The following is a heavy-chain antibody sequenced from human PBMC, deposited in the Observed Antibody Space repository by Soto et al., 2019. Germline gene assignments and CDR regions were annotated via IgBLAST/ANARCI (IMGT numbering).Heavy chain of an antibody. Sequence: SETLSLTCTVSGGSISSGDYYWSWIRQPPGKGLEWIGYIYYSGSTYYNPSLKSRVTISVDTSKNQFSLKLSSVTAADTAVYYCARDLARLKTPHGSGSYYPMYYYYYGMDVWGQGTTVTVSS. CDR3: ARDLARLKTPHGSGSYYPMYYYYYGMDV. CDR2: IYYSGST. D-gene: IGHD3-10*01. J-gene: IGHJ6*02. V-gene: IGHV4-30-4*01. CDR1: GGSISSGDYY.